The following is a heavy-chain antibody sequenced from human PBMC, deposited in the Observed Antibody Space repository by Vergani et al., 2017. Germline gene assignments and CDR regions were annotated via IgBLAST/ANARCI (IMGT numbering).Heavy chain of an antibody. J-gene: IGHJ4*02. Sequence: EVQLVESGGGLVQPGGSLRLSCAASGFTFSSYWMHWVRQAPGKGLLWVSRINSDGSSTSYADSVKGRFTISRDNAKNTLYLQMNSLRAEDTAVYYCAREGEIVVVPAAIGYWGQGNLVTVSA. D-gene: IGHD2-2*01. CDR1: GFTFSSYW. CDR2: INSDGSST. CDR3: AREGEIVVVPAAIGY. V-gene: IGHV3-74*01.